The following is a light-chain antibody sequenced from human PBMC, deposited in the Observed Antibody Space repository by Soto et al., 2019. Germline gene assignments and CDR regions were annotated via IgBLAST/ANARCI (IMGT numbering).Light chain of an antibody. CDR1: QTVSSS. J-gene: IGKJ1*01. CDR2: GAS. Sequence: ETLMTQSPATLSVSPGARATLYCRASQTVSSSLAWYQQKPGQAPRLLIFGASARATGVPARFSGSGSGTLFTLTISRLPSEDFGVYYCQQDNKWPWTFGQGTKVEVK. CDR3: QQDNKWPWT. V-gene: IGKV3-15*01.